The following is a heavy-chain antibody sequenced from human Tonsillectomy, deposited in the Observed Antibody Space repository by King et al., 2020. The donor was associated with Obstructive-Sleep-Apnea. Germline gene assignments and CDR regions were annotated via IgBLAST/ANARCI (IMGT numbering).Heavy chain of an antibody. CDR1: GYTXTSYT. J-gene: IGHJ4*01. V-gene: IGHV1-3*01. CDR3: AREXTXXXAXGSXXXXXFDY. CDR2: IKPXNXXT. Sequence: QLVQSGAEVKKPGASVKVSCTASGYTXTSYTXHWVRQAPGQRLEWMGWIKPXNXXTKXSXKXXGRVTITRDTSVSTAYMEVSSLRSEDTALYYCAREXTXXXAXGSXXXXXFDYXGXGTL.